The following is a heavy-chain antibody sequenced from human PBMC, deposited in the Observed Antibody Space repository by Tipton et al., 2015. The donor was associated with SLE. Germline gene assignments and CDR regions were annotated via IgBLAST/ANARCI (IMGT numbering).Heavy chain of an antibody. CDR2: IYYRGST. J-gene: IGHJ6*02. CDR1: GGSISSYF. CDR3: ARDEIVVIPAASYQYHYGMDV. D-gene: IGHD2-2*01. Sequence: TLSLTCTVSGGSISSYFWSWIRQSPGKGLEWIGYIYYRGSTSYNPSLKSRVTISLDTSKNQFSLKLSSVTAADTAVYYCARDEIVVIPAASYQYHYGMDVWGQGTTVTVSS. V-gene: IGHV4-59*01.